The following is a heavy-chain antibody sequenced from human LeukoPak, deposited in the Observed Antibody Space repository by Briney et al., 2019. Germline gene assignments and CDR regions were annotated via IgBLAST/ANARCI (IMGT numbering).Heavy chain of an antibody. D-gene: IGHD4-11*01. J-gene: IGHJ6*03. Sequence: GGSLRLSCAASGFTFSSYSMNWVRQAPGKGLEWVSSISSSSSYIYYADSVKGRFTISRDNAKNSLYLQMNSLRAEDTAVYYCARDDYSNYYYYYYYMDVWGKGTTVTVSS. CDR1: GFTFSSYS. CDR2: ISSSSSYI. V-gene: IGHV3-21*01. CDR3: ARDDYSNYYYYYYYMDV.